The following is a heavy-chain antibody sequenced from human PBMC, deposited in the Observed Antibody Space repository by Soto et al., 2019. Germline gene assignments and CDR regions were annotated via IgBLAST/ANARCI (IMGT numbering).Heavy chain of an antibody. Sequence: GGSLRLSCVVSGSTFSSDDMSWVRQAPWRGLEWVSGISDSGGSTYYADSVKGRFTISRDNAKNTVYLQMKSLRAEDTAVYYCAKDRIVVAVAAPDAFDVWGQGTMITVSS. CDR2: ISDSGGST. CDR1: GSTFSSDD. J-gene: IGHJ3*01. V-gene: IGHV3-23*01. CDR3: AKDRIVVAVAAPDAFDV. D-gene: IGHD2-15*01.